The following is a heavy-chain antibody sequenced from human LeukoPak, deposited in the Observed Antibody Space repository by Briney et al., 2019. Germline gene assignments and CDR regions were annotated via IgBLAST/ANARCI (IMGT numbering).Heavy chain of an antibody. CDR3: ARGALGYSSGWPYYYYYGMDV. D-gene: IGHD6-19*01. CDR1: GGSFSGYY. Sequence: SETLSLTCAVYGGSFSGYYWSWIRQPPGKGLEWIGEINHSGSTNYNPSLKSRVTISVDTSKNQFSLKLSSVTAADTAVYYCARGALGYSSGWPYYYYYGMDVWGKGTTVTVSS. V-gene: IGHV4-34*01. CDR2: INHSGST. J-gene: IGHJ6*04.